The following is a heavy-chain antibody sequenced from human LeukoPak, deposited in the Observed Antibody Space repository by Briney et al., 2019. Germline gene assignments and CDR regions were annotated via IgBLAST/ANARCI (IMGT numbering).Heavy chain of an antibody. CDR3: ARGLYGSGSLDAFDI. J-gene: IGHJ3*02. Sequence: GGSLRLSCAASGFTFSSYGMHWVRQAPGKGLEWVAVIWYDGSNKYYADSVKGRFTISRDNSKNTLYLQMNSLRAEDTAVYYCARGLYGSGSLDAFDIWGQGTMVTVSS. CDR1: GFTFSSYG. V-gene: IGHV3-33*01. CDR2: IWYDGSNK. D-gene: IGHD3-10*01.